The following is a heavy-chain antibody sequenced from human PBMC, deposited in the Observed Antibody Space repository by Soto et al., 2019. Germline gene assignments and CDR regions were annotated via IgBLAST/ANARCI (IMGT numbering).Heavy chain of an antibody. J-gene: IGHJ6*03. Sequence: PSETLSLTCTVSGGSISSYYWGWIRQPPGKGLEWIGYIYYSGSTNYNPSLKSRVTISVDTSKNQFSLKLSSVTAADTAVYYCARDHGYCSSTSCQEHYMDVWGKGTTVTVSS. CDR3: ARDHGYCSSTSCQEHYMDV. CDR2: IYYSGST. V-gene: IGHV4-59*01. CDR1: GGSISSYY. D-gene: IGHD2-2*01.